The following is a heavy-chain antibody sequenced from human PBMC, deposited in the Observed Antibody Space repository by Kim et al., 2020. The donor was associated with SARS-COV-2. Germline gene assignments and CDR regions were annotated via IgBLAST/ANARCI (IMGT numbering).Heavy chain of an antibody. CDR3: ARDLKSMGPAY. D-gene: IGHD3-16*01. CDR2: ISAYNGRT. J-gene: IGHJ4*02. V-gene: IGHV1-18*01. Sequence: ASVKVSCKASGYTFASYGVSWVRQAPGQGLEWLGWISAYNGRTNYAQKVQDRIIVTRDTSTSTIYMELRSLRSDDTALYYCARDLKSMGPAYWGQGTLVTVSS. CDR1: GYTFASYG.